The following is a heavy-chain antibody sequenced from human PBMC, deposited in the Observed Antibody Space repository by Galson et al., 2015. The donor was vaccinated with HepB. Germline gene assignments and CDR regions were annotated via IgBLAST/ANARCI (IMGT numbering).Heavy chain of an antibody. CDR1: GDSVSSNSAA. CDR2: TYYRSKWYY. D-gene: IGHD3-22*01. J-gene: IGHJ5*02. Sequence: CAISGDSVSSNSAAWNWIRQSPSRGLEWLGRTYYRSKWYYDYAVSVRSRITINPDISRNQFSLQLYSVTPEDTAVYYCARNVYYDTSGHYYKPGWVDPWGQGILVTVAS. CDR3: ARNVYYDTSGHYYKPGWVDP. V-gene: IGHV6-1*01.